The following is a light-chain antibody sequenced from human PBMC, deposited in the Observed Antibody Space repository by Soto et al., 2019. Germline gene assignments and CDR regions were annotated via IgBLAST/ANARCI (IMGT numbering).Light chain of an antibody. CDR2: GAS. J-gene: IGKJ1*01. CDR1: QSVSSSY. V-gene: IGKV3-20*01. Sequence: EIVLTQSPGTLSLSPGERATLSCRASQSVSSSYLAWYQQKPGQAPRLLIYGASSRATGIPDRFSGSGSGTDFTLTSSRLEPEDCAVYYCQQYDSSPVTFGQGTKVEIK. CDR3: QQYDSSPVT.